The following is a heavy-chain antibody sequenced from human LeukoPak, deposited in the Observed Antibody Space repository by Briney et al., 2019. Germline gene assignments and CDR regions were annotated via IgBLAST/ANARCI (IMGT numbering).Heavy chain of an antibody. Sequence: SETLSLTCTVSGGSISSSNNYWGWIRQPPGKGLEWIGGMFYSGSTHYNPSLKSRVTISVDTSKNQFSLKLSSVTAADTAVYYCAREDSSGYYYLVSYWGQGTLVTVSS. J-gene: IGHJ4*02. CDR2: MFYSGST. D-gene: IGHD3-22*01. V-gene: IGHV4-39*02. CDR1: GGSISSSNNY. CDR3: AREDSSGYYYLVSY.